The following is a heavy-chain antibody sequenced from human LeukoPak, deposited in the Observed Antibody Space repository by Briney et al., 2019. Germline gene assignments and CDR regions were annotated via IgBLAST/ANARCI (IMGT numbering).Heavy chain of an antibody. D-gene: IGHD3-3*01. V-gene: IGHV3-30-3*01. CDR1: EFTFSSFA. CDR3: AREVPIFGVLTPDV. J-gene: IGHJ6*02. Sequence: PGGSLRLSCAASEFTFSSFALHWVRQAPGKGLEWVAVISYDGNSKYYTDSVKGRFTISRDNSKNTLYLQMNSLRSADTAVYYWAREVPIFGVLTPDVLGQGTTVTVSS. CDR2: ISYDGNSK.